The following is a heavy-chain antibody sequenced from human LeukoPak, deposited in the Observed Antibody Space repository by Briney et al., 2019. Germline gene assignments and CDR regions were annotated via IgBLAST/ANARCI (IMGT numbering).Heavy chain of an antibody. CDR3: AELGITMIGGV. V-gene: IGHV3-48*03. CDR2: ISSSGSTI. Sequence: GGALRLTCAASGFTFSSYEMNWVRQAAGKGLEWVSYISSSGSTIYYADSVKGRFTISGDNDKNSLYLQMNSLRAEDTAVYYCAELGITMIGGVWGEGTTVTISS. D-gene: IGHD3-10*02. CDR1: GFTFSSYE. J-gene: IGHJ6*04.